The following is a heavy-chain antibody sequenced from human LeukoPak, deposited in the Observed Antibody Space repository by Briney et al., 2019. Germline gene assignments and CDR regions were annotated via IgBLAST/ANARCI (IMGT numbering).Heavy chain of an antibody. CDR3: ARDLGSGWYAKTPAGGDY. D-gene: IGHD6-19*01. CDR1: GFTFSRYG. Sequence: GGSLRLSCAVSGFTFSRYGMHWVRQAPGKGPEWVALISYDGGNTDYVDSVKGRFTVSRDNSKNTVYLQMNSLRAEDTAVYYCARDLGSGWYAKTPAGGDYWGQGTLVTVSS. J-gene: IGHJ4*02. V-gene: IGHV3-33*05. CDR2: ISYDGGNT.